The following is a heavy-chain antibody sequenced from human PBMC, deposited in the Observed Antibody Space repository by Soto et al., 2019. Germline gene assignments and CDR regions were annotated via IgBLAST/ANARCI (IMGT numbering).Heavy chain of an antibody. J-gene: IGHJ4*02. CDR3: AKDSIPYSSSYDLDH. CDR2: ITGTGVSI. Sequence: EVQLLESGGGLVQPGGSLRLSCVASGFGFSGFAMSWVRQAPGKGLVWVSSITGTGVSIYYADSVRGRFTISRDNSKNMLYLQMSSLRAEDTARYYCAKDSIPYSSSYDLDHWGRGALVTVSS. CDR1: GFGFSGFA. D-gene: IGHD6-6*01. V-gene: IGHV3-23*01.